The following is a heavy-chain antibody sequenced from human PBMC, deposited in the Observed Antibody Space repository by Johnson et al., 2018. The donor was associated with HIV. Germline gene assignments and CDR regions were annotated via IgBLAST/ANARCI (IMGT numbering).Heavy chain of an antibody. J-gene: IGHJ3*02. CDR3: AKDRSGSAGAFDI. V-gene: IGHV3-20*04. CDR2: ITWNGGST. CDR1: GFTFDDYG. Sequence: VQLVESGGGVVRPGGSLRLSCAASGFTFDDYGMSWVRQAPGKGLEWVSCITWNGGSTCSADSVKGRFTISRDNAKNSLDLQMNSLRAEDTAVYYCAKDRSGSAGAFDIWGQGTMVTVSS. D-gene: IGHD1-26*01.